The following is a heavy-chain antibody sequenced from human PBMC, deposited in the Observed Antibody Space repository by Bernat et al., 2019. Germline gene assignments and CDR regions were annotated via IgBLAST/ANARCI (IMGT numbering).Heavy chain of an antibody. CDR1: GFTFSSYG. CDR3: AVLRFGELTHKYYYYGMDV. Sequence: QVQLVESGGGVVQPGRSLRLSCAASGFTFSSYGMHWVRQAPGKGLEWVAVISYDGSNKYYADSVKGRFTISRDNSKNTLYLQMNSLRAEDTAVYYCAVLRFGELTHKYYYYGMDVWGQGTTVTVSS. D-gene: IGHD3-10*01. J-gene: IGHJ6*02. CDR2: ISYDGSNK. V-gene: IGHV3-30*03.